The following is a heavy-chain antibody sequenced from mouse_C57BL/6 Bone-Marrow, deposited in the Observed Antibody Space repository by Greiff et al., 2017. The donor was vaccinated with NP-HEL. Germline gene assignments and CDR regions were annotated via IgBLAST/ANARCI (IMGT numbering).Heavy chain of an antibody. J-gene: IGHJ2*01. CDR3: ASSLLLAFDY. CDR1: GYTFPNYW. Sequence: VQLQQSGAELVRPGTSVKMSCKASGYTFPNYWIGWAKQRPGHGLEWIGDIYPGGGYTNYNEKFKGKATLTADKSSSTAYMQFSSLTSEDSAIYYCASSLLLAFDYWGQGTTLTVSS. V-gene: IGHV1-63*01. D-gene: IGHD2-10*01. CDR2: IYPGGGYT.